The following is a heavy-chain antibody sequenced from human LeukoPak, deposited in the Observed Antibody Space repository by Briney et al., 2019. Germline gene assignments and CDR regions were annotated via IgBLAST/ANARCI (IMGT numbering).Heavy chain of an antibody. J-gene: IGHJ3*02. CDR1: GFTFSSYW. D-gene: IGHD3-22*01. CDR2: IKKDGSEK. CDR3: ARAGKLRYYDSSGYYCFDAFDI. V-gene: IGHV3-7*01. Sequence: GGSLRLSCAASGFTFSSYWMSWVRQAPGKGLEWVANIKKDGSEKYYVDSVKGRFTISRGNAKNSLYLQMNSLRAEDTAVYYCARAGKLRYYDSSGYYCFDAFDIWGQGTMVTVSS.